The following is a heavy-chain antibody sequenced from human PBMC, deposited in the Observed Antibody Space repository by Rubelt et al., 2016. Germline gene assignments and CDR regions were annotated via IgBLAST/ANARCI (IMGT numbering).Heavy chain of an antibody. D-gene: IGHD3-3*01. CDR3: ARMVNDFWSGYHNWFDP. CDR2: MNPNSGNT. CDR1: GYTFTSYD. V-gene: IGHV1-8*01. J-gene: IGHJ5*02. Sequence: QVQLVQSGAEVKKPGASVKVSCKASGYTFTSYDINWVRQATGQGLEWMGWMNPNSGNTGYAQKFQGRVTMTRNTSISTAYMDLSSLRSEDTAVYYCARMVNDFWSGYHNWFDPWGQGTLVTVSS.